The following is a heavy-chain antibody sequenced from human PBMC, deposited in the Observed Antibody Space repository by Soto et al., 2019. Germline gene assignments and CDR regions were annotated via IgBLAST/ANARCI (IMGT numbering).Heavy chain of an antibody. CDR3: AKTPSGDWQSCP. CDR1: GFTCSTYA. V-gene: IGHV3-23*04. Sequence: EVQLVESGGTLVQPGGSLRLACAASGFTCSTYAISWVRPATGKGLEWVPGISGSGDITHYADSVKGRCTISRDNSQNTLYLQMSSLRAEDRAVYSWAKTPSGDWQSCPWCQRPLGT. CDR2: ISGSGDIT. J-gene: IGHJ5*02. D-gene: IGHD2-21*02.